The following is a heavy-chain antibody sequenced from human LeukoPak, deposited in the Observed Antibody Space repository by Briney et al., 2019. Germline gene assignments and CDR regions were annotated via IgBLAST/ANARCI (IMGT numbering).Heavy chain of an antibody. CDR3: ARRTGSGSYYVDF. J-gene: IGHJ4*02. Sequence: SETLSLTCAVSGYSISSGYYWGWIRPPPGKGLEWIGSIYHSGSTYYNPSLKSRVTISVDTSKNQFSLKVTSVTAADTAVYYCARRTGSGSYYVDFWGQGTVVTVSS. D-gene: IGHD3-10*01. CDR1: GYSISSGYY. CDR2: IYHSGST. V-gene: IGHV4-38-2*01.